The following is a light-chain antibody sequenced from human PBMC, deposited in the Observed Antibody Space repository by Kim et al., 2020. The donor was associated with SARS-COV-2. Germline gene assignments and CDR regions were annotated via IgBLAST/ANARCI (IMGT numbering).Light chain of an antibody. Sequence: LSLSPGERPPPSCRASQYISSSYLAWYQQKPGQAPRLLIYGASSRATGVPDRFSGTGSGTDFTLTIGRLEPEDFAVYYCQQYETFGGGTKVDIK. CDR2: GAS. V-gene: IGKV3-20*01. CDR3: QQYET. CDR1: QYISSSY. J-gene: IGKJ4*01.